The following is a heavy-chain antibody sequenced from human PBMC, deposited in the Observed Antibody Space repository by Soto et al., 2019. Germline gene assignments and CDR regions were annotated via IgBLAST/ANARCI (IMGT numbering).Heavy chain of an antibody. CDR3: ARVIYDFWSGYKNFDY. Sequence: SETLSLTCTVSGGSISSGDYYWSWIRQPPGKGLEWIGYIYYSGSTYYNPSLKSRVTISVDTSKNQFSLKLSSVTAADTAVYYCARVIYDFWSGYKNFDYWGQGTLVTVSS. CDR1: GGSISSGDYY. J-gene: IGHJ4*02. D-gene: IGHD3-3*01. V-gene: IGHV4-30-4*01. CDR2: IYYSGST.